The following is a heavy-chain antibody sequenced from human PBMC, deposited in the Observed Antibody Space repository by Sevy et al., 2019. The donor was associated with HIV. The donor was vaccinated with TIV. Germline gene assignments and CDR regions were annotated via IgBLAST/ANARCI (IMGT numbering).Heavy chain of an antibody. V-gene: IGHV3-7*01. D-gene: IGHD3-10*01. Sequence: GGSLRLSCAASGFTFSSYWMTWVRQAPGKGLEWVANMRQDGGGKYYVDSVKGRFTISGDNAKNSLYLQMNSLGAEDTAVYYCARGIYGSGSRLGLGYWGQGTLVTVSS. CDR1: GFTFSSYW. CDR3: ARGIYGSGSRLGLGY. J-gene: IGHJ4*02. CDR2: MRQDGGGK.